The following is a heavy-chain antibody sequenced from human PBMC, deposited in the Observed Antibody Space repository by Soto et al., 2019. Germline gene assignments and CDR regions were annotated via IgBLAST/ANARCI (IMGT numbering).Heavy chain of an antibody. D-gene: IGHD1-26*01. CDR2: INPNSGGT. CDR1: GYTFTDFY. Sequence: ASVKVSCKTSGYTFTDFYMHWVRQAPGQGLEWMGWINPNSGGTKYAQNFQGWVTMTRDTSISTAYMELSRLRSDDTAVYYCARIRGSYYYGMDVWGQGTTVTVSS. J-gene: IGHJ6*02. CDR3: ARIRGSYYYGMDV. V-gene: IGHV1-2*04.